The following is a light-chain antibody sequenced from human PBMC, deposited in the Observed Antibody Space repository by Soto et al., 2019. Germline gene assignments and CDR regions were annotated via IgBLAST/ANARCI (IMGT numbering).Light chain of an antibody. CDR2: GVS. CDR1: QSVSSNY. V-gene: IGKV3-20*01. Sequence: IVFTQSPCTVSLSAGERATLSCRASQSVSSNYFAWFQQRPGQAPRLLIYGVSTRATGTPDRFSASGSATEFTLNINRLEPEDFAVYYCQQYNNWPRTFGQGTKVDIK. CDR3: QQYNNWPRT. J-gene: IGKJ1*01.